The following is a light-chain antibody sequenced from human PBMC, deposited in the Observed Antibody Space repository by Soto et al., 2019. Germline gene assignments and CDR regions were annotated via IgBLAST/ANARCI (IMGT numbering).Light chain of an antibody. V-gene: IGLV2-14*03. CDR2: DVT. J-gene: IGLJ3*02. Sequence: QPASVSGSPGQSITISCTGTSSDVGGYDHVSWYQQHPGKAPKLIIYDVTVRPSGISRRFSGSKSDNTASLAVSGLQPEDEADYYCSSYTNKDTLLFGGGTKLTVL. CDR1: SSDVGGYDH. CDR3: SSYTNKDTLL.